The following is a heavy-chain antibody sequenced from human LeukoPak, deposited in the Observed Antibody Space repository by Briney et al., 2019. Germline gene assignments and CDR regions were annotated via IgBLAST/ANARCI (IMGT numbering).Heavy chain of an antibody. V-gene: IGHV4-39*07. CDR3: ARVAPLWVTII. D-gene: IGHD4-17*01. CDR2: IYYSGST. Sequence: SETLSLTCTVSGGSISSSSHYWGWIRQPPGKGLEWVGSIYYSGSTYYNPSPKSRVTISVDTSKSQFSLKLSSVTAADTAVYYCARVAPLWVTIIWGQGTMVTVSS. CDR1: GGSISSSSHY. J-gene: IGHJ3*02.